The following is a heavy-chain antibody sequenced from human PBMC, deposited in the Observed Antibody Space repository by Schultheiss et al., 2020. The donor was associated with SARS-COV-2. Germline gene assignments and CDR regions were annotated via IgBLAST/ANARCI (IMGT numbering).Heavy chain of an antibody. D-gene: IGHD2-15*01. J-gene: IGHJ4*02. CDR1: GGSISSYY. CDR3: AKDRPTPRYFDY. CDR2: IYYSGST. Sequence: SETLSLTCTVPGGSISSYYWSWIRQPPGKGLEWIGYIYYSGSTNYNPSLKSRVTISVDTSKNQFSLKLSSVTAEDTAVYYCAKDRPTPRYFDYWGQGTLVTVSS. V-gene: IGHV4-59*01.